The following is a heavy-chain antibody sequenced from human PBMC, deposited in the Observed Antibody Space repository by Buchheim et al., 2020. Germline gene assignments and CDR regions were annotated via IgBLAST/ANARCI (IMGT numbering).Heavy chain of an antibody. V-gene: IGHV3-74*01. D-gene: IGHD3-10*01. Sequence: EVQLVESGGGLVQPGGSLRLSCAASGFSFSTSWMHWVRQAPGKGLVWVSRINSDGSGTLYADSVKGRFTISRDNAKNTLFLQMNSLRAEDTAIYYCTRDSTSGSYDYWGQGTL. J-gene: IGHJ4*02. CDR2: INSDGSGT. CDR3: TRDSTSGSYDY. CDR1: GFSFSTSW.